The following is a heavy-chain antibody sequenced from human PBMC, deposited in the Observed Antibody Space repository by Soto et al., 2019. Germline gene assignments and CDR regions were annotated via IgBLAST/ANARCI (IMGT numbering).Heavy chain of an antibody. J-gene: IGHJ4*02. CDR1: GFTLSDHY. Sequence: EVQLGESGGGLVQPGGSLRLSCAASGFTLSDHYMDWVRQAPGRGLEWVGRTRNKANGYSTEYAAAVKGRFIVSSDDSLNSLYLQMNSLKTEDTAVYYCVRTSHYGSGSWNFDFWGQGTLVTVSS. D-gene: IGHD3-10*01. V-gene: IGHV3-72*01. CDR3: VRTSHYGSGSWNFDF. CDR2: TRNKANGYST.